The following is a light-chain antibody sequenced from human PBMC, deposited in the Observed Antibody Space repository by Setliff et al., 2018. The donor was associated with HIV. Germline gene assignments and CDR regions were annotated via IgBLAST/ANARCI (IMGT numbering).Light chain of an antibody. J-gene: IGLJ1*01. V-gene: IGLV2-14*01. Sequence: QSVLTQPASVSGSPGQSITISCTGTNSDVGGYNYVSSYQQYPGKAPKLMIYEVSNRPSGVSNRFSGSKSGSTASLTISGLQAEDEAEYYCSSYRSNNPYVFGTGTKVTV. CDR1: NSDVGGYNY. CDR2: EVS. CDR3: SSYRSNNPYV.